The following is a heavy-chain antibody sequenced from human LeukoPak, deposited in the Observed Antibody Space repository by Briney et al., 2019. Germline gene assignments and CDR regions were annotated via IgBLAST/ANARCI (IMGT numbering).Heavy chain of an antibody. Sequence: PGGSLRLSCAASGFTFSSHSMNWVRQAPGKGLEWVSSITSSSNYIHYADSVKGRFTISRDNAKNSLYLQMNSLRAEDTAVYYCARDLSDSGLDYWGQGTLVTVSS. CDR3: ARDLSDSGLDY. D-gene: IGHD2-15*01. CDR2: ITSSSNYI. CDR1: GFTFSSHS. J-gene: IGHJ4*02. V-gene: IGHV3-21*01.